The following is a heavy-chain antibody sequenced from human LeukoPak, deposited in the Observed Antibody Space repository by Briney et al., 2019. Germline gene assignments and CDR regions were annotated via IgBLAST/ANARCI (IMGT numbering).Heavy chain of an antibody. CDR1: GVTFSTYN. J-gene: IGHJ4*02. V-gene: IGHV3-48*02. Sequence: GGSLRLSCAASGVTFSTYNMNWVRQAPGKGLEWVSYIDSSNSPIYYADSVKGRFTISRDNGKNSLYLQMNSLRDEDTAVYYCARDRCSGGSCYFDYWGQGTLVTVSS. D-gene: IGHD2-15*01. CDR3: ARDRCSGGSCYFDY. CDR2: IDSSNSPI.